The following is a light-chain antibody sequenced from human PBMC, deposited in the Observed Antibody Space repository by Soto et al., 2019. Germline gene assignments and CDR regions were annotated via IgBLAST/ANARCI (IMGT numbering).Light chain of an antibody. J-gene: IGKJ1*01. Sequence: EVVLTQSPGTLYLSPGERASLSCRASQTVSLNSLAWYQQKPGQAPRLLIYGTMIRATDVPGRFSGSGSGTDFTLTISSLEPEDFAVYYCQERTNWPPSWTFGQGTKVDIK. CDR3: QERTNWPPSWT. V-gene: IGKV3-11*01. CDR2: GTM. CDR1: QTVSLN.